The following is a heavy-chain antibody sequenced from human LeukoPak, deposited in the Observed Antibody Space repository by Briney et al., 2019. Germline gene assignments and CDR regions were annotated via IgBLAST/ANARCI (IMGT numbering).Heavy chain of an antibody. CDR1: GGSISSGGYY. CDR2: IYHSGST. CDR3: ARAPGDDILTGHIDY. Sequence: SETLSLTCTVSGGSISSGGYYWSWIRQPPGKGLEWIGYIYHSGSTYYNPSLKSRVTISVDRSKNQFSLKLSSVTAADTAVYYCARAPGDDILTGHIDYWGQGTLVIVSS. D-gene: IGHD3-9*01. V-gene: IGHV4-30-2*01. J-gene: IGHJ4*02.